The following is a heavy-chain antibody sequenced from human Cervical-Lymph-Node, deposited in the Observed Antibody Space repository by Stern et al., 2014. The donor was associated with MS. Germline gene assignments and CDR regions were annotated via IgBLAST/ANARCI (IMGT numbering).Heavy chain of an antibody. CDR2: IYSDEDK. D-gene: IGHD3-9*01. Sequence: ESGPTLVKPTETLTLTCSLSGFSIRTSGVGVGWIRQPPGKALEWLALIYSDEDKRHSTSLKSRLTVSQDTSKNQVVLTMTNMDPVDTATYYCARQGNVDWSPHSYYVMDVWGQGTTVTVTS. V-gene: IGHV2-5*02. J-gene: IGHJ6*02. CDR1: GFSIRTSGVG. CDR3: ARQGNVDWSPHSYYVMDV.